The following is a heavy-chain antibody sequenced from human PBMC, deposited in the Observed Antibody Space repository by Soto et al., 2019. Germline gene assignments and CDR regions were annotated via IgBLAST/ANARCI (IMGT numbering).Heavy chain of an antibody. D-gene: IGHD1-1*01. CDR1: GYTFTSYG. J-gene: IGHJ4*02. Sequence: QVHLVQSGAEVKKPGASVKVSCKASGYTFTSYGITWVRQAPGQGLEWMGWISAHNGNTDYAQKLQGRVIVTRDTSTSTAYMELRSLISDVLAVYYCARGRYGDHWGQGALVTFSS. V-gene: IGHV1-18*03. CDR2: ISAHNGNT. CDR3: ARGRYGDH.